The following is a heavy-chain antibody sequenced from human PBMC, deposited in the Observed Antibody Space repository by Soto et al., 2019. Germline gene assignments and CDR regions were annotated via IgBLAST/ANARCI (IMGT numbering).Heavy chain of an antibody. CDR1: GYTFTIYG. Sequence: QVRLVQSGGEVKKPGASVKGTCKASGYTFTIYGINWVRQAPGKGLEWMGWISPDNGNTNYAQKLQGRVTMTTDTSTSTAYMELRSLRSDDTAVYYCARALGYSGYAGMDVWGQGTTVTVSS. CDR3: ARALGYSGYAGMDV. V-gene: IGHV1-18*01. CDR2: ISPDNGNT. D-gene: IGHD5-12*01. J-gene: IGHJ6*02.